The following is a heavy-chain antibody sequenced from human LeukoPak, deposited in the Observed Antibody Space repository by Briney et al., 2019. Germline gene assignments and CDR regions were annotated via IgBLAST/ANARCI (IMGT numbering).Heavy chain of an antibody. CDR2: ISYDGSNK. CDR1: GFTFSSYA. D-gene: IGHD3-3*01. CDR3: ARGDDFWSGYRTGSYGMDV. V-gene: IGHV3-30-3*01. Sequence: GGSPRLSCAASGFTFSSYAMHWVRQAPGKGLEWVAVISYDGSNKYYADSVKGRFTISRDNSKNTLYLQMNSLRAEDTAVYYCARGDDFWSGYRTGSYGMDVWGQGTTVTVSS. J-gene: IGHJ6*02.